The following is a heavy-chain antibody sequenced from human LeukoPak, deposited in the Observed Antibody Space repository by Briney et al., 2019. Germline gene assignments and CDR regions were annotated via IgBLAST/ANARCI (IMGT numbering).Heavy chain of an antibody. Sequence: SETLSLTCTVSGGSISSSSYYWGWIRQPPGKGLEWIGEINHSGSTNYNPSLKSRVTISVDTSKNQFSLKLSSVTAADTAVYYCARGLTAYYYYGMDVWGQGTTVTVSS. CDR1: GGSISSSSYY. D-gene: IGHD2-21*02. CDR2: INHSGST. V-gene: IGHV4-39*07. J-gene: IGHJ6*02. CDR3: ARGLTAYYYYGMDV.